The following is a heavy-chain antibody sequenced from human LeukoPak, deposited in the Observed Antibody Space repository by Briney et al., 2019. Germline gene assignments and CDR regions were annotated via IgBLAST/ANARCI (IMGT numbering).Heavy chain of an antibody. CDR2: ISGSGGST. J-gene: IGHJ4*02. Sequence: GGSLRLSCAASGFTFSSYEMNWVRQAPGKVLEWVSAISGSGGSTYYADSVKGRFTISRDNSKNTLYLQMNSLRAEDTAVYYCAKDPTHYRVWDYYETIGLSYWGKGTLVTVSS. CDR3: AKDPTHYRVWDYYETIGLSY. CDR1: GFTFSSYE. D-gene: IGHD3-22*01. V-gene: IGHV3-23*01.